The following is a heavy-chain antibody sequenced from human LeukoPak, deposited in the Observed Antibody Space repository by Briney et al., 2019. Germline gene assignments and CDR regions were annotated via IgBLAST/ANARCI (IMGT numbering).Heavy chain of an antibody. D-gene: IGHD2-15*01. J-gene: IGHJ4*02. CDR2: ISGSGGST. CDR1: GFTFSSYA. Sequence: GGSLRLSCIASGFTFSSYAMSWVRQAPGKGLEWVSAISGSGGSTYYADSVKGRFTISRDNSKNTLYLQMNSLRAEDTAVYYCAKVSGSGGTKYQPFDYWGQGTLVTVSS. CDR3: AKVSGSGGTKYQPFDY. V-gene: IGHV3-23*01.